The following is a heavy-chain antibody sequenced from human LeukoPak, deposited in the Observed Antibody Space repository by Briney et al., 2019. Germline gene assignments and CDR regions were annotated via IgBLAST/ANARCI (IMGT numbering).Heavy chain of an antibody. Sequence: PSETLSLTCTVSGGSISSSYWSWIRQPPGKGLEWIGYISYTGSTNYNPSLKSRVTMSLDTSKNQFSLKLSSVTAADTAVYYCARDITGDGDYWGQGAPVTVSS. J-gene: IGHJ4*02. CDR1: GGSISSSY. CDR3: ARDITGDGDY. D-gene: IGHD1-20*01. CDR2: ISYTGST. V-gene: IGHV4-59*01.